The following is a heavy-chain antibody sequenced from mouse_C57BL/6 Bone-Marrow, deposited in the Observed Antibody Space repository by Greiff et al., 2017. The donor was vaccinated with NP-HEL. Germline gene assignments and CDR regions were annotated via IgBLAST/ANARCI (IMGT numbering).Heavy chain of an antibody. Sequence: EVMLVESGGGLVQPKGSLKLSCAASGFSFNTYAMNWVRQAPGKGLEWVARIRSKSNNYATYYADSVKDRFTISRDDSESMLYLQMNNLKTGDTAMYYCVRQGYYGSSTGYFDVWGTGTTVTVSS. D-gene: IGHD1-1*01. CDR1: GFSFNTYA. CDR3: VRQGYYGSSTGYFDV. CDR2: IRSKSNNYAT. V-gene: IGHV10-1*01. J-gene: IGHJ1*03.